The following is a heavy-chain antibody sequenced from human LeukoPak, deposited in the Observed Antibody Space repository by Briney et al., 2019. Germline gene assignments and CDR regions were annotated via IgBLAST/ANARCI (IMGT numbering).Heavy chain of an antibody. CDR2: IKPDGSEG. D-gene: IGHD3-16*01. CDR1: XFTFSSSW. J-gene: IGHJ4*02. CDR3: ARDRAYKSFDY. Sequence: PGGSLRLSCAASXFTFSSSWMTWVRQAPGKGLEWGATIKPDGSEGSYVDSVKGRFTISRDNAKNSLFLQMISLRAEDTAVYYCARDRAYKSFDYWGQGALVTVSS. V-gene: IGHV3-7*04.